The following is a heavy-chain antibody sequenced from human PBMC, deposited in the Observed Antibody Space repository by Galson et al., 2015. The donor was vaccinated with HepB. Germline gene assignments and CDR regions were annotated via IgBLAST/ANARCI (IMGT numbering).Heavy chain of an antibody. V-gene: IGHV3-23*01. CDR2: ISGSGGST. Sequence: SLRLSCAASGFTFSSYAMSWVRQAPGKGLEWVSAISGSGGSTYYADSVKGRFTISRDNSKNTLYLQMNSLRAEDTAVYYSAKDPWRELTWEYYFDYWGQGTLVTVSS. CDR3: AKDPWRELTWEYYFDY. J-gene: IGHJ4*02. CDR1: GFTFSSYA. D-gene: IGHD2-15*01.